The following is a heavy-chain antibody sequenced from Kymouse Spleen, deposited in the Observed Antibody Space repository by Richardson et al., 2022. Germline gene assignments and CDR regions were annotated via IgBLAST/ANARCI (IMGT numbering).Heavy chain of an antibody. CDR2: IYYSGST. J-gene: IGHJ6*02. CDR1: GGSISSSSYY. V-gene: IGHV4-39*01. D-gene: IGHD6-19*01. CDR3: ARGYSSGWYVGVGGMDV. Sequence: QLQLQESGPGLVKPSETLSLTCTVSGGSISSSSYYWGWIRQPPGKGLEWIGSIYYSGSTYYNPSLKSRVTISVDTSKNQFSLKLSSVTAADTAVYYCARGYSSGWYVGVGGMDVWGQGTTVTVSS.